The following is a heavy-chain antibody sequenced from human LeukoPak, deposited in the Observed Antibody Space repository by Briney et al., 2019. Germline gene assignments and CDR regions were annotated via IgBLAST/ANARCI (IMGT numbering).Heavy chain of an antibody. J-gene: IGHJ6*03. Sequence: GGSLRLSCVASGFTFSSYWMNWVRQAPGKGLEWVAVISYDGSNKYYADSVKGRFTISRDNSKNTLYLQMNSLRAEDTAVYYCAREYSSSWYYYYYYMDVWGKGTTVTVSS. V-gene: IGHV3-30*03. CDR1: GFTFSSYW. CDR3: AREYSSSWYYYYYYMDV. D-gene: IGHD6-13*01. CDR2: ISYDGSNK.